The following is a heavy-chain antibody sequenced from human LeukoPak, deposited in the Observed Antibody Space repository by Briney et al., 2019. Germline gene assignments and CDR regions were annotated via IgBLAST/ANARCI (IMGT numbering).Heavy chain of an antibody. CDR2: IWYDGSNK. Sequence: GGSLRLSCAASGFTFSSYAMHWVRQAPGKGLEWVAVIWYDGSNKYYADSVKGRFTISRDNSKNTLYLQMNSLRAEDTAVYYCARDGAVAGDYYYYGMDVWGQGTTVTVSS. CDR1: GFTFSSYA. CDR3: ARDGAVAGDYYYYGMDV. J-gene: IGHJ6*02. D-gene: IGHD2-15*01. V-gene: IGHV3-33*08.